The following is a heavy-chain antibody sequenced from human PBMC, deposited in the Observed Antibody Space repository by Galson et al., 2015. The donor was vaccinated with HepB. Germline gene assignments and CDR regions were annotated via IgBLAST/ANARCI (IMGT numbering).Heavy chain of an antibody. CDR2: ISGSGGST. CDR3: AKDPYSSSWYGSY. Sequence: SLRLSCAASGFTFSSYAMSWVRQAPGKGLEWVSAISGSGGSTYHADSVKGRFTISRDNSKNSLYLQMNSLRAEDTAVYYCAKDPYSSSWYGSYWGQGTLVTVSS. D-gene: IGHD6-13*01. V-gene: IGHV3-23*01. CDR1: GFTFSSYA. J-gene: IGHJ4*02.